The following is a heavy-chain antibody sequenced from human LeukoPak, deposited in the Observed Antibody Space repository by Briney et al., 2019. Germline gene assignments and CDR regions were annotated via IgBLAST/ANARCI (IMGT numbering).Heavy chain of an antibody. CDR3: ARGGLGELSHFDY. Sequence: SETLSLTCTVSGGSISSSSYYWGWIRQPPGKGLEWIGSIYYSGSTYYNPSLKSRVTISVDTSKNQFSLKLSSVTAADTAVYYCARGGLGELSHFDYWGQGTLVTVSS. D-gene: IGHD3-16*02. CDR1: GGSISSSSYY. J-gene: IGHJ4*02. CDR2: IYYSGST. V-gene: IGHV4-39*07.